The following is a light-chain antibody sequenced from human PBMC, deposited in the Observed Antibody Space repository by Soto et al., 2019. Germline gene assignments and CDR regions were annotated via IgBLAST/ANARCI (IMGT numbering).Light chain of an antibody. V-gene: IGKV3-15*01. CDR1: QSVSSN. CDR3: QQYNNWPIFT. J-gene: IGKJ3*01. Sequence: IVLTQSPATLSVSPGDRATLFCRASQSVSSNLAWYQQTPGQAPRLLIYDASTRATGIPARFSGSGSGIEVTLTISILQSEDFAVYSCQQYNNWPIFTFGPGTKVDIK. CDR2: DAS.